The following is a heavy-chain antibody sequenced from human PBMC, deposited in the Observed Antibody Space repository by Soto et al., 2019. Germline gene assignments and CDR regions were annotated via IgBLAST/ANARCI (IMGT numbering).Heavy chain of an antibody. V-gene: IGHV4-34*01. CDR1: GGSFSGYY. CDR2: INHSGST. D-gene: IGHD3-9*01. Sequence: SETLSLTCAVYGGSFSGYYWSWIRQPPGKGLEWIGEINHSGSTNYNPSLKSRVTISVDTSKNQFSLKLSSVTAEDTALYYCAKDDPNNRYDISFDYWGPGTLVTVSS. J-gene: IGHJ4*02. CDR3: AKDDPNNRYDISFDY.